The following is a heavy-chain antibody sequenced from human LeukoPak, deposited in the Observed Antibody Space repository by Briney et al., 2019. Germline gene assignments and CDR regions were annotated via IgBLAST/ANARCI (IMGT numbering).Heavy chain of an antibody. Sequence: ASVKVSCKASGYTFTSYYMHWVRQAPGQGLEWMGIINPSGGSTSYAQRFQGRVTMTRDTSTSTVYMELSSLRSEDTAVYYCARDLSKKQWLVLGGPDYWGQGTLVTVSS. CDR2: INPSGGST. D-gene: IGHD6-19*01. V-gene: IGHV1-46*01. CDR3: ARDLSKKQWLVLGGPDY. CDR1: GYTFTSYY. J-gene: IGHJ4*02.